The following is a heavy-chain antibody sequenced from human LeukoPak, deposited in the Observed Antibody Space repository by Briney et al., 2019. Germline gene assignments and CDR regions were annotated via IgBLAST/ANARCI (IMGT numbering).Heavy chain of an antibody. CDR1: GFTVSSNY. CDR2: IYSGGST. V-gene: IGHV3-53*01. Sequence: AESLRLSCAASGFTVSSNYMSWVRQAPGKGLEWVSVIYSGGSTYYEDSVKGRFTISRDNSKNTLYLQMNSLRAEDTAVYYCASSYDSSQFDYWGQGTLVTVSS. D-gene: IGHD3-22*01. J-gene: IGHJ4*02. CDR3: ASSYDSSQFDY.